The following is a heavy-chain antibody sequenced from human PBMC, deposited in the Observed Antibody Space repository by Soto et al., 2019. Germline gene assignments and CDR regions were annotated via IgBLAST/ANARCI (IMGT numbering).Heavy chain of an antibody. CDR3: AREGSSYYYGMDV. CDR2: ISYDGSNK. Sequence: GGSLRLSCAASGFTFSSYAMHWVRQAPGKGLEWVAVISYDGSNKYYADSVKGRFTISRDNSKNTLYLQMNSLRAEDTAVYYCAREGSSYYYGMDVWGQGTTVTVSS. J-gene: IGHJ6*02. CDR1: GFTFSSYA. D-gene: IGHD6-13*01. V-gene: IGHV3-30-3*01.